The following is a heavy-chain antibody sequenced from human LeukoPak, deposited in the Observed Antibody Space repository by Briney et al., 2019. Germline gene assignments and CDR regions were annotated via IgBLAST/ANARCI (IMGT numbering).Heavy chain of an antibody. CDR3: ARRGFTNYYYYYMDV. Sequence: GGSLRLSCAASGFTFSSYSMNWVRQAPGKGLEWVSYISSSSSTIYYADSVKGRFTISRDNAKNSLYLQMNSLRAEDTAVYYCARRGFTNYYYYYMDVWGKGTTVTVSS. CDR2: ISSSSSTI. J-gene: IGHJ6*03. V-gene: IGHV3-48*01. CDR1: GFTFSSYS. D-gene: IGHD3-10*01.